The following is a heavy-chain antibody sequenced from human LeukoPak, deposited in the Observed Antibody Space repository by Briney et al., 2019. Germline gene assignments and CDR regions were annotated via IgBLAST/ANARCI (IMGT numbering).Heavy chain of an antibody. Sequence: PGRSLRLSCAASGFTFSSYAMHWVRQAPGKGLEWVASIKQDGSDEYYVDSVKGRFTISRDNAKNSLYLQMNSLRAEDTAVHYCARGRYSYGYWGQGTLVTASS. CDR3: ARGRYSYGY. V-gene: IGHV3-7*01. CDR2: IKQDGSDE. J-gene: IGHJ4*02. D-gene: IGHD5-18*01. CDR1: GFTFSSYA.